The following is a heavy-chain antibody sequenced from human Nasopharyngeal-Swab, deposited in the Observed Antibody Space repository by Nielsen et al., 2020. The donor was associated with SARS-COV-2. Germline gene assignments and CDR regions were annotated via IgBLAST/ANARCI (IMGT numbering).Heavy chain of an antibody. D-gene: IGHD4-17*01. V-gene: IGHV7-4-1*01. CDR2: INTNTGSP. CDR1: GYIFTHYA. Sequence: ASVKVSCKASGYIFTHYAMNWVRQAPGQGLEWLGWINTNTGSPRYAQGFTGRFVFSLDTSVSTAYLQIRSLKPEDTAVYFCARPSPYGDYSFDYWGQGTLVTVSS. J-gene: IGHJ4*02. CDR3: ARPSPYGDYSFDY.